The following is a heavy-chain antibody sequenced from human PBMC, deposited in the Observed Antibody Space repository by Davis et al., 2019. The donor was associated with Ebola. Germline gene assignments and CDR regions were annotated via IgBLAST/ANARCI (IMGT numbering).Heavy chain of an antibody. D-gene: IGHD6-19*01. V-gene: IGHV4-59*12. CDR1: GGSISSYY. J-gene: IGHJ5*02. Sequence: GSLRLSCTVSGGSISSYYWSWIRQPPGKGLEWIGYIYYSGSTNYNPSLKSRVTISVDKSKNQFSLKLSSVTAADTAVYYCARGYLWQYKRFDPWGQGTLVTVSS. CDR3: ARGYLWQYKRFDP. CDR2: IYYSGST.